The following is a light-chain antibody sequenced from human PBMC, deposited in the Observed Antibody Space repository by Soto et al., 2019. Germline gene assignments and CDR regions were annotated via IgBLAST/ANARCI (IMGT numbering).Light chain of an antibody. Sequence: DLQMTQSPSSLSASIGDRVTITFRASQSVTTHLNWYQQKPGEAPKLLIYSASSLQSGVPSRFSGSGSGTDFTLTISSLQPEDFATYYCQQSYSTLWTFGQGTKVEIK. J-gene: IGKJ1*01. CDR1: QSVTTH. CDR3: QQSYSTLWT. V-gene: IGKV1-39*01. CDR2: SAS.